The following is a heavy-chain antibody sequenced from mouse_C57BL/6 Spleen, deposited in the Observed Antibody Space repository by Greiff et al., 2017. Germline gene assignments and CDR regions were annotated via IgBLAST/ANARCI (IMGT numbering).Heavy chain of an antibody. CDR3: ARRGNEGFAY. D-gene: IGHD2-1*01. CDR1: GYTFTSYW. J-gene: IGHJ3*01. Sequence: QVQLQQPGAELVRPGTSVKLSCKASGYTFTSYWMHWVKQRPGQGLEWIGVIDPSDSYTNYNQKFKGKATLTVDTSSSTAYMQLSSLTSEDSAVYYCARRGNEGFAYWGQETLVTVSA. CDR2: IDPSDSYT. V-gene: IGHV1-59*01.